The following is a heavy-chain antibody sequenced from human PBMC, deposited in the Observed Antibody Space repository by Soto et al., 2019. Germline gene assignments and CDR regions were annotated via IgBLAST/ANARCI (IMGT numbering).Heavy chain of an antibody. CDR1: GYRFTSYC. CDR2: IYPGDSDT. V-gene: IGHV5-51*01. D-gene: IGHD6-13*01. J-gene: IGHJ6*02. Sequence: GESKPISRRCYGYRFTSYCIGWVSTMPGKGLEWMGIIYPGDSDTRYRPSFQGQVTSSADKSISTAYLQWSSLKASDTAMYYCASRSWSMYYYGMDVWGQGTTVTVSS. CDR3: ASRSWSMYYYGMDV.